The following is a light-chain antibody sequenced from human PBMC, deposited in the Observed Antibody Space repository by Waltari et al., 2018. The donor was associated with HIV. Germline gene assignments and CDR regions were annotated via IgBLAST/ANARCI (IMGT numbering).Light chain of an antibody. J-gene: IGKJ1*01. Sequence: DIVMTQSPDSLAVSLGETATINCKSSQSVLYSSDNKNYLAWSQQKPGQPPKLLIYWASTRESGVTDRFSGSGSGTDFTLTISSLQAEDVAVYYCHQYYSAPWTFGQGTKVEI. CDR2: WAS. CDR3: HQYYSAPWT. CDR1: QSVLYSSDNKNY. V-gene: IGKV4-1*01.